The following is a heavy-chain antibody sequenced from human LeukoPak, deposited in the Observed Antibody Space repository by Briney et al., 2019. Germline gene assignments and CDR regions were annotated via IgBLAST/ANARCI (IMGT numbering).Heavy chain of an antibody. D-gene: IGHD1-7*01. Sequence: ASVKVSCKASGGTFGIYGMSWVRQAPGQGLEWMGGVIPMYRTPTYAERFEGRVTISTDDSTSTVYMELSSLRSEDTAVYYCARGATETTLYHWLDPWGQGTLVTVSS. J-gene: IGHJ5*02. CDR2: VIPMYRTP. V-gene: IGHV1-69*05. CDR1: GGTFGIYG. CDR3: ARGATETTLYHWLDP.